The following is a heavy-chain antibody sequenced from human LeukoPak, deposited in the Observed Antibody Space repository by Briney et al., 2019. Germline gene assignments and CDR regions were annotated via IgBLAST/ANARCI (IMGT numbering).Heavy chain of an antibody. CDR2: IYPGDSDT. Sequence: GESLKISCKGSGYSFTTYWIAWVRQMPGKGLECMGIIYPGDSDTRYSPSFQGQVTISADKTISTACLQWSSLKASDTAMYYCARPAVTGSASYFDSWGQGTLVTVSS. CDR3: ARPAVTGSASYFDS. V-gene: IGHV5-51*01. D-gene: IGHD6-19*01. J-gene: IGHJ4*02. CDR1: GYSFTTYW.